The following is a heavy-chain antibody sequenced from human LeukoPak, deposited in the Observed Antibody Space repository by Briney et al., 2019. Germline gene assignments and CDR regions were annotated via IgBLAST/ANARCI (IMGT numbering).Heavy chain of an antibody. J-gene: IGHJ4*02. CDR3: ARGSAPYSSSWPGEYYFDY. V-gene: IGHV3-66*01. CDR2: IYSGGST. Sequence: PGGSLRLSCAASGFPFSSFWMHWVRQAPGKGLEWVSVIYSGGSTYYADSVKGRFTISRDNSKNTLYLQMNSLRAEDTAVYYCARGSAPYSSSWPGEYYFDYWGQGTLVTVSS. D-gene: IGHD6-13*01. CDR1: GFPFSSFW.